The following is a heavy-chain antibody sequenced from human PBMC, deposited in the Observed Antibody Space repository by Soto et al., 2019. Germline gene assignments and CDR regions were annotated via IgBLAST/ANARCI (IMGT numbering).Heavy chain of an antibody. V-gene: IGHV3-11*06. CDR2: IRSTSSDT. D-gene: IGHD6-13*01. Sequence: PGGSLRLSCAASGFTFSDYYTSWIRQAPGKGLEWVSYIRSTSSDTNYADSVKGRFTISRDNAKNSLYLQMNSLRVEDTAVYFCARYRGSSRSPTRFLHYYGMDVWGQGTTVTVSS. CDR1: GFTFSDYY. CDR3: ARYRGSSRSPTRFLHYYGMDV. J-gene: IGHJ6*02.